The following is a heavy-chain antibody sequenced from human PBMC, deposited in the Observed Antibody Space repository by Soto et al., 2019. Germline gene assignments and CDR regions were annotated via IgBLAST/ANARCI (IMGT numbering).Heavy chain of an antibody. CDR2: ISSSGSTI. Sequence: GGSLRLSCAASGFTFSDYYMSWIRQAPGKGLEWVSYISSSGSTIYYADSVKGRFTISRDNAKNSLYLQMNSLRAEETAVYYCARVLVECSGGSCYSGVYYFDYWGQGTLVTVSS. CDR3: ARVLVECSGGSCYSGVYYFDY. D-gene: IGHD2-15*01. V-gene: IGHV3-11*01. J-gene: IGHJ4*02. CDR1: GFTFSDYY.